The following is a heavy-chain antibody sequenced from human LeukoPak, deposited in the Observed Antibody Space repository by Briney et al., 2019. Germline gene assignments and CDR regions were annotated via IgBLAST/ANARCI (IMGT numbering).Heavy chain of an antibody. CDR2: IKQDGSEE. CDR1: GGSISSSSYY. Sequence: PSETLSLTCTVSGGSISSSSYYWGWIRQPPGKGLEWVANIKQDGSEEYYVDSVKGRFTISRDNAKNSLYVQMNSLRAEDTAVYYCARDSPERGYSYGPLDNYFDYWGQGTLVTVSS. J-gene: IGHJ4*02. CDR3: ARDSPERGYSYGPLDNYFDY. V-gene: IGHV3-7*01. D-gene: IGHD5-18*01.